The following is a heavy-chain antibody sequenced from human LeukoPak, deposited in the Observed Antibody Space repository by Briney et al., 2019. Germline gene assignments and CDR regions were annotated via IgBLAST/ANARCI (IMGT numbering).Heavy chain of an antibody. Sequence: ASVKVSCKASGYSFTNYYMHWVRQAPGQGLEWMGIINSSGGSTTYAQKFQGRVTMTRDMSTSTIYMELSSLRSEDTAVYYCARAAYSSGPSPRNWFDPWGQGTLVTVSS. J-gene: IGHJ5*02. V-gene: IGHV1-46*01. D-gene: IGHD3-22*01. CDR3: ARAAYSSGPSPRNWFDP. CDR2: INSSGGST. CDR1: GYSFTNYY.